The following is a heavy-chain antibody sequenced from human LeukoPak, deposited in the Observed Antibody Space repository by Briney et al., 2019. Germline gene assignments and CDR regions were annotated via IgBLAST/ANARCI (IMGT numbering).Heavy chain of an antibody. Sequence: SETLSLTCAVYGGSFSGYYWSWIRQPPGKGLEWIGEINHSGGTNYNPSLKSRVTISVDTSENQFSLKLSSVTAADTAVYYCAGRRSCTSCYVTFDYWGQGTLVTVSS. CDR2: INHSGGT. CDR1: GGSFSGYY. V-gene: IGHV4-34*01. J-gene: IGHJ4*02. D-gene: IGHD2-2*01. CDR3: AGRRSCTSCYVTFDY.